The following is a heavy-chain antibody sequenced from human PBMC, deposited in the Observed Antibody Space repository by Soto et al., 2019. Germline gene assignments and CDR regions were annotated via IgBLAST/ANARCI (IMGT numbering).Heavy chain of an antibody. J-gene: IGHJ6*02. V-gene: IGHV1-2*02. CDR2: IKARSGDI. CDR1: GYPFTGYY. D-gene: IGHD5-18*01. Sequence: GSVKVCCKASGYPFTGYYIYWVRQAPGEGLQWMGWIKARSGDIKYAQNFQGRVTMTRDTSISTVYMELSRLRYDDTAVYYCARDGGWIQSWKAYHYGMDVWGQGTPVTVSS. CDR3: ARDGGWIQSWKAYHYGMDV.